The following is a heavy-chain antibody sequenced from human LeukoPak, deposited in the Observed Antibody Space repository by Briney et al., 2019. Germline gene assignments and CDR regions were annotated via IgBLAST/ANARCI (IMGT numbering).Heavy chain of an antibody. J-gene: IGHJ4*01. D-gene: IGHD5-24*01. Sequence: SETLSLTCTVSGGPISISSVYWRWIRQPPGKGLEWIGNMYYSGSTYYNPSLKSRVTISVDTSKNQFSLKLTSVTAADSAVYYCGCIATVEIYFDYWGQGTLVTVSS. CDR2: MYYSGST. CDR3: GCIATVEIYFDY. CDR1: GGPISISSVY. V-gene: IGHV4-39*01.